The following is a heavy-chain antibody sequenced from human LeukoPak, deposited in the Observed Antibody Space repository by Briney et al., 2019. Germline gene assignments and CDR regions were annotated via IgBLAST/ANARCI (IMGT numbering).Heavy chain of an antibody. CDR1: GFTFISYA. Sequence: GGSLRLSCAASGFTFISYAMSWVRQAPGKGLEWVSAISGSGGSTYYADSVKGRFTISRDNSKNTLYLQMNSLRAEDTAVYYCAKERLVAFGGVIVDDAFDIWGQGTMVTVSS. CDR3: AKERLVAFGGVIVDDAFDI. CDR2: ISGSGGST. D-gene: IGHD3-16*02. J-gene: IGHJ3*02. V-gene: IGHV3-23*01.